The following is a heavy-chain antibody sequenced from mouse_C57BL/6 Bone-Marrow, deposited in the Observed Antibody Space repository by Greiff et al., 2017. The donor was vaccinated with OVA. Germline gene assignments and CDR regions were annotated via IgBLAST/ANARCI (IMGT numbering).Heavy chain of an antibody. CDR1: GFSLTSYG. CDR3: AIDGYSGYNYAMDY. J-gene: IGHJ4*01. D-gene: IGHD2-3*01. V-gene: IGHV2-4*01. Sequence: QVQLKESGPGLVQPSQSLSITCTVSGFSLTSYGVHWVRQPPGKGLEWLGVIWSGGSTDYNAAFISRLSISKDNSKSQVFFKMNSLQADDTAIYYCAIDGYSGYNYAMDYWGQGTSVTVSS. CDR2: IWSGGST.